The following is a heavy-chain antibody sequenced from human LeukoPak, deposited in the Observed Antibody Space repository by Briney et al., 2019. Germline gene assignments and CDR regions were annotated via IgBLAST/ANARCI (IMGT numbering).Heavy chain of an antibody. J-gene: IGHJ6*03. Sequence: SQTLSLTCAISWDSVPSNSAAWNWIRQSPSRGLEWLGRTYYRSKWYNDYAVSVKSRITINPDTSKNQFSLQLNSVTPEDTAVYYCARSTTVTTGPHYYYYYMDVWGKGTTVTVSS. V-gene: IGHV6-1*01. D-gene: IGHD4-17*01. CDR1: WDSVPSNSAA. CDR3: ARSTTVTTGPHYYYYYMDV. CDR2: TYYRSKWYN.